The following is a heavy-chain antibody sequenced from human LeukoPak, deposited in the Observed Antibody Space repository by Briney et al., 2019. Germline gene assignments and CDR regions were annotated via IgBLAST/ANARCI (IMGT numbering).Heavy chain of an antibody. CDR2: INPNSGGT. V-gene: IGHV1-2*02. Sequence: GASVKVSCKASGYTFTGHYMHWVRQAPGQGLEWMGWINPNSGGTNYAQKFQGRVTMTRDTSISTAYMELSRLRSDDTAVYYCARDNGGRAMAYYYYYYMDVWGKGTTVTISS. CDR3: ARDNGGRAMAYYYYYYMDV. J-gene: IGHJ6*03. D-gene: IGHD2-15*01. CDR1: GYTFTGHY.